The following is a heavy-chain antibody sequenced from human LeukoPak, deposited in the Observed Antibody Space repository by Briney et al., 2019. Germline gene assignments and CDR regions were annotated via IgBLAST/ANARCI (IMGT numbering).Heavy chain of an antibody. J-gene: IGHJ4*02. V-gene: IGHV3-73*01. CDR3: TTHFDYGDYHY. Sequence: GGSLRLSCVASGFTFSGSAFHWVRQASGKGLEWVGRIRTKANSYATAYAASVEGRFTISRDDSKNTAYLQMNSPKTEDTAVYYCTTHFDYGDYHYWGQGTLVTVSS. CDR1: GFTFSGSA. CDR2: IRTKANSYAT. D-gene: IGHD4-17*01.